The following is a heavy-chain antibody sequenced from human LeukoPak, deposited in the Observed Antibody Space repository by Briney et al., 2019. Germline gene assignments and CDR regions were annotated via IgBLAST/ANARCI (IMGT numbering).Heavy chain of an antibody. CDR3: ARGSGGCADS. CDR2: MYYSGSSGNT. D-gene: IGHD2-21*01. CDR1: GGSISSTTYY. Sequence: PSETLSLTCTVSGGSISSTTYYWGWIRQPPGKGLEWIATMYYSGSSGNTYYNPSLKSRVAISVDTSRNQVSLKLSSVTAADTSVYYCARGSGGCADSWGQGTLVTVSS. V-gene: IGHV4-39*01. J-gene: IGHJ4*02.